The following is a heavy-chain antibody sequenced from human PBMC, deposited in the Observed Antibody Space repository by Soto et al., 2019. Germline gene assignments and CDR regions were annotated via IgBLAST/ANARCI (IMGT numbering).Heavy chain of an antibody. CDR3: ASPKIAFYNWFDP. CDR2: IYYSGST. Sequence: QLQLQESGPGLVRPSETLSLTCTVSGGSISSSSYSWGLIRQPPGKGLEWIGSIYYSGSTHYNPSPKSRDTMSINTSKNQFSLKLTSVTAADTAVYYCASPKIAFYNWFDPWGQGTLVTVSS. D-gene: IGHD3-3*02. J-gene: IGHJ5*02. V-gene: IGHV4-39*01. CDR1: GGSISSSSYS.